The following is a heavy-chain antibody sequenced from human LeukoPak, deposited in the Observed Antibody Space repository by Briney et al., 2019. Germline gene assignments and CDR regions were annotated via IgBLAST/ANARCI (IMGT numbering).Heavy chain of an antibody. Sequence: PSETLSLTCIVSVGSTSSSSYYWGWIRQPPRKGLEWIGYISYTGSTNYNLSLRSRVTMSVDTSKNQFSLKLSSVTAADTAMYYCARHSGPVDGFDFWGQGTLVAVSS. V-gene: IGHV4-61*05. CDR1: VGSTSSSSYY. J-gene: IGHJ4*02. CDR3: ARHSGPVDGFDF. CDR2: ISYTGST. D-gene: IGHD3-10*01.